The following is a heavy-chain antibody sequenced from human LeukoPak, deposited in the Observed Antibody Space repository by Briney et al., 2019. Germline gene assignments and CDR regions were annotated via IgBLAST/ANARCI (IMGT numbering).Heavy chain of an antibody. CDR2: ISGSGGST. CDR1: GFTFSSYA. V-gene: IGHV3-23*01. J-gene: IGHJ4*02. CDR3: AKEGTPMASSYFDY. D-gene: IGHD5-18*01. Sequence: PGGSLRLSCGASGFTFSSYAMSWVRQARGKGREGVAAISGSGGSTYYADSVKGRFTISRDNSDNTLYLQMNSLRDEDTAIYYCAKEGTPMASSYFDYWGQGTLIAVSS.